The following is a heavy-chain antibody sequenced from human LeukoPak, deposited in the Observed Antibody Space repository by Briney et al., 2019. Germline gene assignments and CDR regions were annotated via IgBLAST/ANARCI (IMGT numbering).Heavy chain of an antibody. V-gene: IGHV1-8*01. D-gene: IGHD2-2*01. J-gene: IGHJ4*02. CDR1: GYTFTNYD. CDR3: ARVNCSSTSCRSKFLDY. CDR2: MNPNSANT. Sequence: GASVKVSCKSSGYTFTNYDINWVRQATGQGLEGMGWMNPNSANTGYAQKFQGRVTKTRNTSISTAYMELSSLRSEDTAVYYCARVNCSSTSCRSKFLDYWGQGTLVTVSS.